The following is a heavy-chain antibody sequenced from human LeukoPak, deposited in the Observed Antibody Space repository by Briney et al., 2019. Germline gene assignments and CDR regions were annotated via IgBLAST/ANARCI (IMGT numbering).Heavy chain of an antibody. V-gene: IGHV4-38-2*01. J-gene: IGHJ6*03. CDR1: VYSISSGYY. CDR3: ARQGGSNSPYYYYYMDF. D-gene: IGHD6-13*01. CDR2: IYHSGTT. Sequence: SETLSLTCAVSVYSISSGYYWGWFRQPPGKGPEWIGCIYHSGTTYYNPSLKSRVTISVDTSKNQFSLMISSVTAADTAVYYCARQGGSNSPYYYYYMDFWGKGTTVTVSS.